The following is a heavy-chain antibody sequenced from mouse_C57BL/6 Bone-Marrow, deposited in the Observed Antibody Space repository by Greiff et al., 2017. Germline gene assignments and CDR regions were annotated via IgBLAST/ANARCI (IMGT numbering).Heavy chain of an antibody. D-gene: IGHD1-1*01. J-gene: IGHJ2*01. V-gene: IGHV5-9-1*02. CDR2: ISSGGDYI. CDR3: TRASYYGSSYGDY. CDR1: GFTFSSYA. Sequence: DVQLVESGEGLVKPGGSLKLSCAASGFTFSSYAMSWVRQTPEKRLEWVAYISSGGDYIYYADTVKGRFTISRDNARNTLYLQMSSLKSEDTAMYYCTRASYYGSSYGDYWGQGTTLTVSS.